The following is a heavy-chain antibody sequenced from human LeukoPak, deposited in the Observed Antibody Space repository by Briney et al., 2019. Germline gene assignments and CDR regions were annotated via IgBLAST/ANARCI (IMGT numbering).Heavy chain of an antibody. CDR3: ARGHDTFDP. CDR1: GGSISSYY. CDR2: IYYSGST. V-gene: IGHV4-59*01. J-gene: IGHJ5*02. Sequence: SETPSLTCTVSGGSISSYYWSWIRQPPGKGLEWIGYIYYSGSTNYNPSLKSRVTISVDTSKNQFSLKLSSVTAADTAVYYCARGHDTFDPWGQGTLVTVSS. D-gene: IGHD1-1*01.